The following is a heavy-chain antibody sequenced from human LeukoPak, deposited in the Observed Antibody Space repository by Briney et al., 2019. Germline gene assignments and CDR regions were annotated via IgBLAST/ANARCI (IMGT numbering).Heavy chain of an antibody. CDR2: IKEDGSEK. V-gene: IGHV3-7*01. J-gene: IGHJ4*02. D-gene: IGHD6-13*01. CDR3: ASGRQLGY. CDR1: GFTFSNYW. Sequence: VGSLRLSCAASGFTFSNYWMSWVREAPGTGLKWVANIKEDGSEKYYVDSVKGRFTISRDNARNSLYLQMNSLRAEDTAVYYCASGRQLGYWGQGTLVTVSS.